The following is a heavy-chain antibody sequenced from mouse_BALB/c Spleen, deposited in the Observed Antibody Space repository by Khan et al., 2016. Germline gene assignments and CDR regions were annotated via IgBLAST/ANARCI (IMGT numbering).Heavy chain of an antibody. D-gene: IGHD2-10*02. CDR3: ARGYGNYLNWYINV. J-gene: IGHJ1*01. V-gene: IGHV1-39*01. CDR2: IDPYYGGT. CDR1: GYSFTGYN. Sequence: VQLQQSGPELEKPGASVKISCKASGYSFTGYNMNWVEQSNGKSNEWFGNIDPYYGGTSYNQKFKGKATLTVDKSSSTAYMQLKSLTSEDSAAYDCARGYGNYLNWYINVWGAGTTLTVSS.